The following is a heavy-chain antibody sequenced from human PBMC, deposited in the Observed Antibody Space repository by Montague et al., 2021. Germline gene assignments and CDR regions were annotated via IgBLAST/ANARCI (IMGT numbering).Heavy chain of an antibody. CDR1: GFSFNDAW. CDR2: IKSKTERGAT. V-gene: IGHV3-15*01. CDR3: TTTSSREGDKAAYFDC. D-gene: IGHD5-24*01. J-gene: IGHJ4*02. Sequence: SLRLSCAASGFSFNDAWTSWVRQTPGKGLEWVGRIKSKTERGATDYAAPVKGRFAISRDESKDTLYLDMSSLKTEDTALYYCTTTSSREGDKAAYFDCWGQGTLVTVSS.